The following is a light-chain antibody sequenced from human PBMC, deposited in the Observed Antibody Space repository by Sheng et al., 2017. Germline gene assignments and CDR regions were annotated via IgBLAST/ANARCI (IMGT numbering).Light chain of an antibody. CDR2: GAS. J-gene: IGKJ1*01. Sequence: EIVLTQSPGTLSLSPGKRATFSCRASQSVTSNSLAWYQHKPGQAPRLLIYGASARATGVPARFSGSGSGTEFTLTISSLQSEDFAVYSCQQYNDGPQTFGQGTKVEVK. CDR1: QSVTSN. CDR3: QQYNDGPQT. V-gene: IGKV3-15*01.